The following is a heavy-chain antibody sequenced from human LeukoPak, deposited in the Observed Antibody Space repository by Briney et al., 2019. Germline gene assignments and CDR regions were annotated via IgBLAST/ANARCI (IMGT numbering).Heavy chain of an antibody. J-gene: IGHJ4*02. CDR1: GFTFSSSA. CDR3: AKGGLRDGYSYAY. D-gene: IGHD5-24*01. V-gene: IGHV3-23*01. Sequence: GGSLRLSCAASGFTFSSSAMSWVRQAPGKGLEWVAAISDTGRLSYCADSVNGRFTISRDNSKNTLSLQMNSLRAADTAVYYCAKGGLRDGYSYAYWGQGTLITVSS. CDR2: ISDTGRLS.